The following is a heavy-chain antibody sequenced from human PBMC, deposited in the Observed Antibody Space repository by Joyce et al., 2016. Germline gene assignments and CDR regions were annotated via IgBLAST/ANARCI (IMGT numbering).Heavy chain of an antibody. CDR1: GVTFSSYG. D-gene: IGHD5-12*01. CDR2: LIPISGTA. CDR3: ARGGSGYSFDS. V-gene: IGHV1-69*12. J-gene: IGHJ4*02. Sequence: QVQLVQSGAEMKKPGSSVKVSCKASGVTFSSYGISWLRRAPGQGLEWMGELIPISGTANYAQKFQGRVTITADESTTTAYMDLSRLRSEDTAVYFCARGGSGYSFDSWGQGTLVTVSS.